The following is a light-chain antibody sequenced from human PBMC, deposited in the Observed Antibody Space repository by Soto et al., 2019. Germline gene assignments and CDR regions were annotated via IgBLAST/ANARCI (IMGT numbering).Light chain of an antibody. V-gene: IGKV3-20*01. CDR2: GAS. Sequence: EIVLTQSPGTLSLSPGERATLSCRASQSVTSNYLAWYQQKPGQAPRLLIYGASNRATGIPDRFSGGGSGTDFTLTISRLEPEDFAVYYCQQYGTSPLTFGGGTKVEIK. CDR1: QSVTSNY. J-gene: IGKJ4*01. CDR3: QQYGTSPLT.